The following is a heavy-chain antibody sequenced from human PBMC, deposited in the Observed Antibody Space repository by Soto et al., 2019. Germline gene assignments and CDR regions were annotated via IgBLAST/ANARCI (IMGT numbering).Heavy chain of an antibody. CDR2: VFYSGTT. CDR1: GGSISTSRYY. D-gene: IGHD3-10*01. Sequence: QLQLQESGPGLVKPSETLSLTCTVSGGSISTSRYYWGWIRQPPGKGLEWIGSVFYSGTTYYNPSLKIRATICVAPGTHHSSLELSSATAAATAVYYCARHVGSGCWYVDLWGRGTLVTVSS. V-gene: IGHV4-39*02. CDR3: ARHVGSGCWYVDL. J-gene: IGHJ2*01.